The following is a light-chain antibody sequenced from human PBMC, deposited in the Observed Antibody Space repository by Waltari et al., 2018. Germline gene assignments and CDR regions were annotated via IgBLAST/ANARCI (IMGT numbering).Light chain of an antibody. CDR1: TSPNQY. CDR3: QASDTSGSYPV. CDR2: KDS. J-gene: IGLJ2*01. Sequence: SYELTQPPSVSVSPGQPARITCSADTSPNQYAFWYQQKPGQAPVFVIYKDSERPSGIPERFSGSSSVTTVTLTISGAQAEDEADYYCQASDTSGSYPVFCVGTKLTVL. V-gene: IGLV3-25*03.